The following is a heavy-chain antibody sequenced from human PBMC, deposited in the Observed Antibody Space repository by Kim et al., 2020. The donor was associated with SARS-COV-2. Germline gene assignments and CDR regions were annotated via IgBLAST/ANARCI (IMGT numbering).Heavy chain of an antibody. CDR2: ISSSSYI. CDR1: GFTFSSYS. Sequence: GGSLRLSCAASGFTFSSYSMNWVRQAPGKGLEWVSSISSSSYIYYADSVKGRFTISRDNAKNSLYLQMNSLRAEDTAVYYCARDGSWFGESYFDYWGQGTLVTVSS. J-gene: IGHJ4*02. D-gene: IGHD3-10*01. CDR3: ARDGSWFGESYFDY. V-gene: IGHV3-21*04.